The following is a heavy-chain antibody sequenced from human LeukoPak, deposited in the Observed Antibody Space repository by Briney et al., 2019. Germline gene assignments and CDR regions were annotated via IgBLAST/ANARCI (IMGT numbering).Heavy chain of an antibody. CDR1: GGSISDYY. CDR3: AREGRQDYVYFDY. CDR2: INYSGNT. D-gene: IGHD4-17*01. Sequence: PSETLSLTCTVSGGSISDYYWSWIRQPPGKGLEWIGYINYSGNTNYNPSLKSRVTISVDTSKNQFSLMLTSVTAADTAVFYCAREGRQDYVYFDYWGQGSLVTVSS. J-gene: IGHJ4*02. V-gene: IGHV4-59*01.